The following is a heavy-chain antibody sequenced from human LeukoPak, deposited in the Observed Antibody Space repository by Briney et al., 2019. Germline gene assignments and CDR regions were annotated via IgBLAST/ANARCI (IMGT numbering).Heavy chain of an antibody. J-gene: IGHJ4*02. CDR2: IKEDGSDK. D-gene: IGHD5-24*01. CDR1: GFTFFNFW. Sequence: PGGSLRHFCAGSGFTFFNFWLSWVRQAPGKGLEWVANIKEDGSDKYYVDSVKGRFTISRDNAKNSLYLQMNSLRAEDTAVYYCARDIGYNTLDYWSQGTPVTVSS. V-gene: IGHV3-7*05. CDR3: ARDIGYNTLDY.